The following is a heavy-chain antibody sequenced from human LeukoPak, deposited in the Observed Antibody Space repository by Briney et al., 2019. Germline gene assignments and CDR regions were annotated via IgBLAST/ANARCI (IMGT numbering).Heavy chain of an antibody. V-gene: IGHV3-23*01. CDR1: GFCFISYA. Sequence: PWLALRLSCAASGFCFISYAIMWVRQAAGMGADGVSGVCGNSGSTYYADAVKGRFTISRDNAKNTVYLQVKSLKAGGTAGFYCSKDRRGSYTAYFDYWGQGTLVTVSS. CDR2: VCGNSGST. J-gene: IGHJ4*02. D-gene: IGHD1-26*01. CDR3: SKDRRGSYTAYFDY.